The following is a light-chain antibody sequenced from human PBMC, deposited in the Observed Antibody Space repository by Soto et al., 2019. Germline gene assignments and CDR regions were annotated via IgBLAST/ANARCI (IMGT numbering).Light chain of an antibody. J-gene: IGLJ1*01. V-gene: IGLV2-14*01. CDR3: TSYTNSGTHV. CDR1: GSDVGGYNY. Sequence: QSVLTQPASVSASPGQSITISCTGTGSDVGGYNYVSWYQQRPGKAPKLIIYEVSHRPSGVSNRFSGTKSGNTASLTISGLQAEDETDYYCTSYTNSGTHVFGTGTKVTVL. CDR2: EVS.